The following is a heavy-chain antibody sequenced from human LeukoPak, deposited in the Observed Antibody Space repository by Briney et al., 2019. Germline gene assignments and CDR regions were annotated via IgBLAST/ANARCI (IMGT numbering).Heavy chain of an antibody. CDR1: GGSLTSYY. CDR3: ARFAGVLYYYGSGSQNNWFDP. Sequence: PSETLSLTCTVSGGSLTSYYWSWVRQPPGKGLEWIGYIYYRGSTNYNPSLKSRVTISVDTSKNQFSLKLSSVTAADTAVYYCARFAGVLYYYGSGSQNNWFDPWGQGTLVTVSS. V-gene: IGHV4-59*12. CDR2: IYYRGST. J-gene: IGHJ5*02. D-gene: IGHD3-10*01.